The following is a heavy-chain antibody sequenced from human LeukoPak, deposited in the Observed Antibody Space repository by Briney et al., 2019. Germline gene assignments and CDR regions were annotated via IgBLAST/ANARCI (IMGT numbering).Heavy chain of an antibody. Sequence: PSETLSLTCSVSGDSMSNYYWTWIRQPPGKALESIGYISDRGSTYYSPPLKSRATISADTSKNQISLKPTSVTAADTAVYYCARDFCSGGTCYLDYWGRGTLVSVSS. V-gene: IGHV4-59*01. D-gene: IGHD2-15*01. CDR1: GDSMSNYY. CDR3: ARDFCSGGTCYLDY. CDR2: ISDRGST. J-gene: IGHJ4*02.